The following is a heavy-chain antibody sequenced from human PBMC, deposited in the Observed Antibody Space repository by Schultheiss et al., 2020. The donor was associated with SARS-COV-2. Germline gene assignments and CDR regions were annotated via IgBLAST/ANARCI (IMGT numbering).Heavy chain of an antibody. Sequence: SETLSLTCAVYGGSFSDHYWSWIRQPPGKGLEWIGRIYTSGSTNYNPSLKSRVTISVDTSKNQFSLKLSSVTAADTAVYYCARARRALDYWGQGTLVTVSS. CDR2: IYTSGST. CDR3: ARARRALDY. V-gene: IGHV4-59*10. CDR1: GGSFSDHY. J-gene: IGHJ4*02.